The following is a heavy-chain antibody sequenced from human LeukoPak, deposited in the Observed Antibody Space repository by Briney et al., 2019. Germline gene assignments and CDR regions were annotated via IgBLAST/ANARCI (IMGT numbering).Heavy chain of an antibody. CDR3: ARSLKTNKWNPPDY. Sequence: ASVRVSCKASGDTFTGYYMQCVRQAPGQGLEWMGWINPNSGDTNYAQKFQGRVTMTRDTSISTAYMELSRLTSDDTAVFYCARSLKTNKWNPPDYWGQGTLVTVSS. J-gene: IGHJ4*02. CDR1: GDTFTGYY. V-gene: IGHV1-2*02. CDR2: INPNSGDT. D-gene: IGHD1-20*01.